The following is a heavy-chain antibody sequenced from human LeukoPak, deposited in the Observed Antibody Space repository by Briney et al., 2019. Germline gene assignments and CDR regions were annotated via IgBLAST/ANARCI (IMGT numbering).Heavy chain of an antibody. D-gene: IGHD4-11*01. CDR2: IYTSGST. J-gene: IGHJ6*03. CDR1: GGSISSSSYY. V-gene: IGHV4-61*02. Sequence: SETLSLTCTVSGGSISSSSYYWSWIRQPAGKGLEWIGRIYTSGSTNSNPSLKSRVTMSVDTSKNQFSLKLSSVTAADTAVYYCARDRTTVTTVAYYYYMDVWGKGTTVTVSS. CDR3: ARDRTTVTTVAYYYYMDV.